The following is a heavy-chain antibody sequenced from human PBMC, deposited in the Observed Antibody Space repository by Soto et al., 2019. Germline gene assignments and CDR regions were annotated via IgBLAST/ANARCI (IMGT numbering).Heavy chain of an antibody. J-gene: IGHJ6*02. V-gene: IGHV3-13*01. CDR2: IGADGDT. CDR3: AKARLYYYYGIDV. CDR1: GFSFSSYD. Sequence: EVQLVESGGGLVQTGGSLRLSCEGSGFSFSSYDMHWVRQAAGKRLEWVAAIGADGDTYYSDSVKGRLTISSENTKNSLYLQMNSLRTGDTGVYHCAKARLYYYYGIDVWGQGTLVTVSS.